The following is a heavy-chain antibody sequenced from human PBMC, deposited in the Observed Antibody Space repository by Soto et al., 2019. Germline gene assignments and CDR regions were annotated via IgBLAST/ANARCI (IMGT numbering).Heavy chain of an antibody. V-gene: IGHV3-23*01. J-gene: IGHJ6*03. CDR2: VRAGGDST. CDR1: GFTFNTYA. Sequence: GGSLRLSCAASGFTFNTYAMSWVRQAPGKGLEWVSTVRAGGDSTTYADSVKGRFTISRDSSQNTLYLQMNSLRPEDTAIYYCAKTMTTLTQYYYYMDVWGKGTTVTVSS. D-gene: IGHD4-17*01. CDR3: AKTMTTLTQYYYYMDV.